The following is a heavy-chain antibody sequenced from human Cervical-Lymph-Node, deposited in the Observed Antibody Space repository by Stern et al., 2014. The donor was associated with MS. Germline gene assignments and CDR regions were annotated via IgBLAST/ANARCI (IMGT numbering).Heavy chain of an antibody. Sequence: QVQLVQSGAEVKKPGASVKVSCKASGYSFTGYFLHWVRQAPGQGLEWMGLINPNSVDTNYAQKFHGRVAMAGDSSSSTAYMELSSLRSDDTAVYYCARDGRSSYGSGSYYSSGYWGQGTLVTVSS. J-gene: IGHJ4*02. D-gene: IGHD3-10*01. CDR3: ARDGRSSYGSGSYYSSGY. CDR2: INPNSVDT. CDR1: GYSFTGYF. V-gene: IGHV1-2*02.